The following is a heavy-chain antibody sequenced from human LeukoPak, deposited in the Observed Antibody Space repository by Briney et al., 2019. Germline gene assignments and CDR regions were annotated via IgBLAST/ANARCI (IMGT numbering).Heavy chain of an antibody. J-gene: IGHJ5*02. CDR1: GYTFTSYG. V-gene: IGHV1-18*01. D-gene: IGHD3-10*01. Sequence: ASVKVSCKASGYTFTSYGISWVRQAPGQGLEWMGWISAYNGNTNYAQKFQGRVTITADKSTSTAYMELSSLRSEDTAVYYCARDIGDDYYGSGSQFDPWGQGTLVTVSS. CDR3: ARDIGDDYYGSGSQFDP. CDR2: ISAYNGNT.